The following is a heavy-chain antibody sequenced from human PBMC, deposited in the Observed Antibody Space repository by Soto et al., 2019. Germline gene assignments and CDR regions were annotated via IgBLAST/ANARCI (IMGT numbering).Heavy chain of an antibody. CDR1: GYSFTSYW. CDR3: ARPQGIAAAGTETYFDY. Sequence: GESLKSSCKGSGYSFTSYWIGWVRQMPVKGLEWMGIIYPRDPDTRYSPSFQGQVTISVDKSISTAYLQWSSLKASDTAMYYCARPQGIAAAGTETYFDYWGQGTLVTVSS. J-gene: IGHJ4*02. V-gene: IGHV5-51*01. CDR2: IYPRDPDT. D-gene: IGHD6-13*01.